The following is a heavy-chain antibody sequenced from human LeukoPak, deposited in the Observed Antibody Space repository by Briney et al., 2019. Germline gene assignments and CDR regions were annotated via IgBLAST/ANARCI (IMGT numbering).Heavy chain of an antibody. Sequence: PSETPSLTCTVSGGSISSGGYYWSWIRQHPGKGLEWIGYIYYSGSTYYNPSLKSRVTISVDTSKNQFSLKLSSVTAADTAVYYCASSSGIAAAGGLFWFDPWGQGTLVTVSS. CDR3: ASSSGIAAAGGLFWFDP. J-gene: IGHJ5*02. CDR1: GGSISSGGYY. D-gene: IGHD6-13*01. V-gene: IGHV4-31*03. CDR2: IYYSGST.